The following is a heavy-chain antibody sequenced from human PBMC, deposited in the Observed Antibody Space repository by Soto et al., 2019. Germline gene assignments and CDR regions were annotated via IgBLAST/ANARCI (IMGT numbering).Heavy chain of an antibody. V-gene: IGHV4-59*01. Sequence: SETLSLTCTVSGGSISSYYWSWIRQPPGKGLEWIGYIYYSGSTNYNPSLKSRVTISVDTSKNQFSLKLSSVTAADTAVYYCARELAYYNYYYYMDVWGKGTTVTVSS. CDR3: ARELAYYNYYYYMDV. D-gene: IGHD3-10*01. CDR2: IYYSGST. J-gene: IGHJ6*03. CDR1: GGSISSYY.